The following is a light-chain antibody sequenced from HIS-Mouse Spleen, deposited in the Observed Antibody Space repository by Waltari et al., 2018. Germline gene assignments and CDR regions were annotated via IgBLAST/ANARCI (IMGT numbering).Light chain of an antibody. J-gene: IGLJ3*02. CDR1: RSDVGSYNL. V-gene: IGLV2-23*01. Sequence: QSALTQPASVSGSPGQSITISFTGTRSDVGSYNLVSWYQQPPGKAPKLSIYEGSKRPSGVSNRLSGSKSGNTASLTISGLQAEDEADYYCCSYAGSSTWVFGGGTKLTVL. CDR3: CSYAGSSTWV. CDR2: EGS.